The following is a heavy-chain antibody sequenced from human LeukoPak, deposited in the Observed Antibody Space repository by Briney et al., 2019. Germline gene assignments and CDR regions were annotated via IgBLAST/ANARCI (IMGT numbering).Heavy chain of an antibody. CDR3: ARDPGPAAIY. CDR1: GFTFSSYA. D-gene: IGHD2-2*01. J-gene: IGHJ4*02. CDR2: ISSSSSYI. V-gene: IGHV3-21*01. Sequence: GRSLRLSCAASGFTFSSYAMHWVRQAPGKGLEWVSSISSSSSYIYYADSVKGRFTISRDNAKNSLYLQMNSLRAEDTAVYYCARDPGPAAIYWGQGTLVTVSS.